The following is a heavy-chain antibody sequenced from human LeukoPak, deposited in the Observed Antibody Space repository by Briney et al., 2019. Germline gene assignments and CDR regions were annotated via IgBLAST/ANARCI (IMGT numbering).Heavy chain of an antibody. J-gene: IGHJ5*02. CDR1: GYTFTSYG. Sequence: GASVKVSCKASGYTFTSYGISWVRQAPGQGLEWMGWISAYNGNTNYAQKLQGRVTMITDTSTSTAYMELRSLRSDDTAVYYCARPHSSGWYRMPATGDWFDPWGQGTLVTVSS. V-gene: IGHV1-18*01. CDR2: ISAYNGNT. D-gene: IGHD6-19*01. CDR3: ARPHSSGWYRMPATGDWFDP.